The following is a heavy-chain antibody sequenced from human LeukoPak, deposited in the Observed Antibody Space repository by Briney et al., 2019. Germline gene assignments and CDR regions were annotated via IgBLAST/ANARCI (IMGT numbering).Heavy chain of an antibody. D-gene: IGHD2-8*02. Sequence: GGSLRLSCAASGFTISSNYMSWVRQAPGRGLEWVSVIYSGGSTYYTDSVKGRFTISIDKSKNKMFLQMNSLTAGDTAVYYCARGTVTLLDHWGQGTLVSVSS. J-gene: IGHJ5*02. CDR1: GFTISSNY. CDR3: ARGTVTLLDH. V-gene: IGHV3-66*01. CDR2: IYSGGST.